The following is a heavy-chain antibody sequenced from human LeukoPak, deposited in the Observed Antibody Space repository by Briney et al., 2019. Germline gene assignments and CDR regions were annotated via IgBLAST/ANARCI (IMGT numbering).Heavy chain of an antibody. D-gene: IGHD3-10*01. CDR1: GGSFSGYY. Sequence: SETLSLTCAVYGGSFSGYYWSWIRQPPGKGLEWIGEINHSGSTNYNPSLKSRVTISVDTSKNQFSLKLSSGTAADTAVYYCARGAAYGSGSYRMSYDYWGQGTLVTVSS. CDR3: ARGAAYGSGSYRMSYDY. J-gene: IGHJ4*02. V-gene: IGHV4-34*01. CDR2: INHSGST.